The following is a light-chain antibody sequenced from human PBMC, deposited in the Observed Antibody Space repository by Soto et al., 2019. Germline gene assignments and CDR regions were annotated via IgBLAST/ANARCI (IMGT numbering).Light chain of an antibody. V-gene: IGKV3-15*01. CDR2: DAS. CDR3: QQYHNWPIT. Sequence: EIVLTQSPGTLSLSPWERATLSCKTSQSRGSNFLAWYQHKPGQAPRLLMYDASTRATGISARFSGSGSGTEFTLTISSLQPEDFAVYYCQQYHNWPITFGHGTRLEIK. J-gene: IGKJ5*01. CDR1: QSRGSN.